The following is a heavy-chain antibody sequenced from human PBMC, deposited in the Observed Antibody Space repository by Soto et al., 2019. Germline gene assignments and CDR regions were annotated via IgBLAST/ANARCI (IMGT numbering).Heavy chain of an antibody. J-gene: IGHJ6*02. CDR1: GYTFTSYV. D-gene: IGHD6-13*01. V-gene: IGHV1-18*01. CDR3: ASYREQLVLYGMDV. CDR2: ISAYNGNT. Sequence: QVQLVQSGAEVKKPGASVKVSCKASGYTFTSYVISWVRQAPGQGLEWMGWISAYNGNTNYAQKLQGRVTMTTDTATSTAYMELSSLRSDDTAVYYCASYREQLVLYGMDVWGQGTTVTVSS.